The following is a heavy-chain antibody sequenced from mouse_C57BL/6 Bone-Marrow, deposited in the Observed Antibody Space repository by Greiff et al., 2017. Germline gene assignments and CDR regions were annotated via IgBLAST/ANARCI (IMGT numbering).Heavy chain of an antibody. Sequence: VKLMESGAELARPGASVKLSCKASGYTFTSYGISWVKQRTGQGLEWIGEIYPRSGNTYYNEKFKGKATLTADKSSSTAYMELRSLTSEDSAVYFCARSGWLLRFAYWGQGTLVTVSA. CDR2: IYPRSGNT. CDR1: GYTFTSYG. D-gene: IGHD2-3*01. V-gene: IGHV1-81*01. CDR3: ARSGWLLRFAY. J-gene: IGHJ3*01.